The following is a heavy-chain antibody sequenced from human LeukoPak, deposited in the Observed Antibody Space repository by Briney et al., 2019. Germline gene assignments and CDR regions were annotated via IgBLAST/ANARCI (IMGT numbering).Heavy chain of an antibody. CDR2: IRYDGSDK. Sequence: GGSLRLSCAASGFTFSSYGLHWVRQAPGKGLEWVAFIRYDGSDKYYADSVKGRFTISRDNSKNTLYLQMNSLRAEDTAVYYCAKDRGSSGSYYTFDYWGQGTLVTVSS. J-gene: IGHJ4*02. CDR3: AKDRGSSGSYYTFDY. V-gene: IGHV3-30*02. CDR1: GFTFSSYG. D-gene: IGHD3-10*01.